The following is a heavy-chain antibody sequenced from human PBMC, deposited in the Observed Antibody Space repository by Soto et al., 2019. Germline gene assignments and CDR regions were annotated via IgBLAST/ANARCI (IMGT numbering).Heavy chain of an antibody. V-gene: IGHV3-21*02. Sequence: EVQLVESGGGLVKPGGSLRLSCAASGFSFSSYSMNWVRQAPGEGLEWVSSIDSSSTYIYYADSVKGRFTISRDNAKNSLYLQMNSLRAEDTAVYYCARHTTNPYKIDYWGQGTLVTVSA. D-gene: IGHD1-1*01. CDR3: ARHTTNPYKIDY. CDR2: IDSSSTYI. CDR1: GFSFSSYS. J-gene: IGHJ4*02.